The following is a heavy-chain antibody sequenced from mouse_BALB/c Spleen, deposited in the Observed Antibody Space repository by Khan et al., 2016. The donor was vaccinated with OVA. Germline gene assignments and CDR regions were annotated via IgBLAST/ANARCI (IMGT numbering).Heavy chain of an antibody. Sequence: EVQLQESGAELVKPGASVKLSCTASGFNIKDTYMHWVKQRPEQGLEWIGRIDPANGYTKYAPKFQGKATITAEASSNVAYLQLSCLTSEDTAVYYCARDYWDVFAYWGQGTLVTVSA. CDR3: ARDYWDVFAY. D-gene: IGHD4-1*01. J-gene: IGHJ3*01. CDR1: GFNIKDTY. V-gene: IGHV14-3*02. CDR2: IDPANGYT.